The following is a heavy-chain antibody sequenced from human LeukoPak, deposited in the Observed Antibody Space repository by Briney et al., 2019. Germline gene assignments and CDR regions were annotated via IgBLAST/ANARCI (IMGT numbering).Heavy chain of an antibody. CDR3: ARETRGVPGAIAAVKGFDY. D-gene: IGHD6-13*01. CDR2: INPNSGGT. CDR1: GYTFTGCY. Sequence: ASVKVSCKASGYTFTGCYMHWVRQAPGQGLEWMGWINPNSGGTNYAQKFQGRVTMTRDTSISTAYMELSRLRSDDTAVYYCARETRGVPGAIAAVKGFDYWGQGTLVTVSS. V-gene: IGHV1-2*02. J-gene: IGHJ4*02.